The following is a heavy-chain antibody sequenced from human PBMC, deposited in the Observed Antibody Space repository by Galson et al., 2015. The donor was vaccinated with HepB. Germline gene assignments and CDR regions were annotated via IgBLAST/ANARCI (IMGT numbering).Heavy chain of an antibody. V-gene: IGHV1-18*04. Sequence: SVKVSCKASGYTFTSYGISWVRQAPGQGLEWMGWISAYNGNTNYAQKLQGRVTMTTDTSTSTAYMELRSLRSDDTAVYYCARETGYSSGWYTAGHDYWGQGTLVTVSS. D-gene: IGHD6-19*01. CDR2: ISAYNGNT. CDR1: GYTFTSYG. J-gene: IGHJ4*02. CDR3: ARETGYSSGWYTAGHDY.